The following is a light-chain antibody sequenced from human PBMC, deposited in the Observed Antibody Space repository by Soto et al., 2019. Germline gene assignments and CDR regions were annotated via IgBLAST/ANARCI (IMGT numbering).Light chain of an antibody. CDR2: EVS. CDR3: FSYTSSGTYV. V-gene: IGLV2-14*01. Sequence: QSALTQPASVSGSPGQSITISCTGTSSDVGNYKYVSWYQQRPGKAPKLMIYEVSNRPSGVSNRFSASKSGNTASLTTSGLQAEEETDYYCFSYTSSGTYVFGTGTKVTVL. J-gene: IGLJ1*01. CDR1: SSDVGNYKY.